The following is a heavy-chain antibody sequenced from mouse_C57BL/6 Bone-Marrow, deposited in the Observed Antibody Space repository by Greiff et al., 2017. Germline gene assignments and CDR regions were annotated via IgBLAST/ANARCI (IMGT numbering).Heavy chain of an antibody. CDR2: IRSKSSNYAT. Sequence: EVQLVESGGGLVQPKGSLKLSCAASGFTFNTYAMHWVRQAPGKGLEWVARIRSKSSNYATYYTDSVKDRFTISRDDSQSMLYLQMNNLKTEDTAMYFCVREGGLRLYFDYWGQGTTLTVSS. D-gene: IGHD1-2*01. CDR3: VREGGLRLYFDY. CDR1: GFTFNTYA. J-gene: IGHJ2*01. V-gene: IGHV10-3*01.